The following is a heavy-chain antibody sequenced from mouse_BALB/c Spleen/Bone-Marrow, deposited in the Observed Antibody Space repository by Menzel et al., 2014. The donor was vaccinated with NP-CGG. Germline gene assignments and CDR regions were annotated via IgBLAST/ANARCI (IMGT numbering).Heavy chain of an antibody. Sequence: QVQLQQPGTELVRPGTSVKVSCKASGYAFTNYLIEWVKQRPGQGLEWIGVINPGSGDTSYNEKLGGKATLTADKSSSTAYMQLSSLTSDDSAVYFCARNANWLFAYWGQGTLVTVSA. CDR3: ARNANWLFAY. CDR2: INPGSGDT. V-gene: IGHV1-54*01. CDR1: GYAFTNYL. J-gene: IGHJ3*01. D-gene: IGHD4-1*01.